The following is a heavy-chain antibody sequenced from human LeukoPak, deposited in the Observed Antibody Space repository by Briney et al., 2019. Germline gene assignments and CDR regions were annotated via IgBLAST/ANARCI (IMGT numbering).Heavy chain of an antibody. Sequence: PSETLSLTCAVYGGSFSGYYWSWIRQPPGKGLEWIGSIYYSGSTYYNPSLKSRVTISVDTSKNQFSLKLSSVTAADTAVYYYAMPSITMVRGVTGDAFDIWGQGTMVTVSS. CDR2: IYYSGST. V-gene: IGHV4-34*01. CDR3: AMPSITMVRGVTGDAFDI. CDR1: GGSFSGYY. J-gene: IGHJ3*02. D-gene: IGHD3-10*01.